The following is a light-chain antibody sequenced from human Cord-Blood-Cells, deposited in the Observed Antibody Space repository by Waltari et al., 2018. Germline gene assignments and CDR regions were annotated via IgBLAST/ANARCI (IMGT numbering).Light chain of an antibody. V-gene: IGKV1D-8*01. CDR2: AAS. J-gene: IGKJ1*01. CDR1: QGISSY. Sequence: VIWMTQSPSLLSASTGDRVTISCRMSQGISSYLTWYQQKPGKAPELLIYAASTLQSGVPSRFSGIRSGTAFPLTTSCLQSEAFATYLCPEYHSSPRTFGKGTKVDTK. CDR3: PEYHSSPRT.